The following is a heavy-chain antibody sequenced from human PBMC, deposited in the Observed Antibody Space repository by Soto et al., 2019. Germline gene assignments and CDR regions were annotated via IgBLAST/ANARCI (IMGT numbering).Heavy chain of an antibody. CDR2: IKDNGSGQ. Sequence: EVQLVESGGGLVQPGGSLRLSCEASGFILSNHWMSWVRQAPGKGRDWVATIKDNGSGQYYVDSVKGRFTISRDNAKNSLYLQMNSLSAEDTAVYYCASLTGAFWGQGTVVTVSS. CDR3: ASLTGAF. J-gene: IGHJ4*02. D-gene: IGHD3-16*01. CDR1: GFILSNHW. V-gene: IGHV3-7*01.